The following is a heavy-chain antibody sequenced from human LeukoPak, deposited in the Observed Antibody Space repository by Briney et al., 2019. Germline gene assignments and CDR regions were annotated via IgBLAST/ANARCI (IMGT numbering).Heavy chain of an antibody. J-gene: IGHJ4*02. V-gene: IGHV4-61*09. CDR1: GGSISGGSYY. CDR2: IYTSGST. CDR3: AREILGGSSPDY. Sequence: SETLSLTCIVSGGSISGGSYYWSWIRQPAGKGLEWIGHIYTSGSTNYNPSLKSRVTISVDTSKNQFSLKLSSVPAADTAVYYCAREILGGSSPDYWGQGTLVTVSS. D-gene: IGHD3-16*01.